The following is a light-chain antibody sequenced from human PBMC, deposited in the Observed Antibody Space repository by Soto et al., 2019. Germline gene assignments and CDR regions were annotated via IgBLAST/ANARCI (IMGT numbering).Light chain of an antibody. V-gene: IGKV3-20*01. CDR3: QQYDSSPLT. J-gene: IGKJ4*01. CDR1: QSVSSSY. Sequence: EIVLTQSPGTLSLSPGERATLSCRASQSVSSSYLAWYQQKPGQAPRLLIYGASSRATGIPDRFSGSGSGTDFTLTISRLEPEDFAVYYCQQYDSSPLTFDGGTKVEIK. CDR2: GAS.